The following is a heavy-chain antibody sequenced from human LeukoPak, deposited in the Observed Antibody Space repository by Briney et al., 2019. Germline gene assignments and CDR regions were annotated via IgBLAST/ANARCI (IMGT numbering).Heavy chain of an antibody. D-gene: IGHD2-21*02. Sequence: ASVKVSCKASGYTFTNYGITWVRQAPGQGLEWMGWISAYSGNTNYAQRYQGRVTMTTDTSTSTAYMELRSLRSDDTAVYYCARPYCGDENYYYYGMDVWGQGTTVTVSS. CDR1: GYTFTNYG. J-gene: IGHJ6*02. CDR3: ARPYCGDENYYYYGMDV. CDR2: ISAYSGNT. V-gene: IGHV1-18*01.